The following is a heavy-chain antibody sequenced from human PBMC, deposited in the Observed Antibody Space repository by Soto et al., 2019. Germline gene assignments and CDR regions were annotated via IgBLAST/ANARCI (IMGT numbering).Heavy chain of an antibody. V-gene: IGHV1-69*13. CDR2: IIPIFGTA. Sequence: SVKVSCKASGGTFSSYAISWVRQAPGQGLEWMGGIIPIFGTANYAQKFQGRVTITADESTSTAYMELSSLRSEDTAVYYCARDASFYPDAFDLSGQGTMVTVSS. D-gene: IGHD3-3*02. CDR1: GGTFSSYA. CDR3: ARDASFYPDAFDL. J-gene: IGHJ3*01.